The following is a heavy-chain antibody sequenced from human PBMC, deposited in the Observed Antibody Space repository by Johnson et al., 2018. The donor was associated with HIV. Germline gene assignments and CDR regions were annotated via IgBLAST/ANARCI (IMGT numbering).Heavy chain of an antibody. V-gene: IGHV3-20*04. CDR2: INWNGGSA. J-gene: IGHJ3*02. D-gene: IGHD4-23*01. CDR1: GFTFDDYA. Sequence: VQLVESGGGVVQPGGSLRLSCAASGFTFDDYAMHWVRQAPGKGLEWVSGINWNGGSAGHADSLKGRFIISRDNATNSLYLQMNSLRAEDTALYYCACQRWKQGDAFDIWGQGTMVTVSS. CDR3: ACQRWKQGDAFDI.